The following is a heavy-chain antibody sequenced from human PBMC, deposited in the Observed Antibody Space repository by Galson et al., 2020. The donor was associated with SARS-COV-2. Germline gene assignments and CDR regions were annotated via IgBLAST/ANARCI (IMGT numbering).Heavy chain of an antibody. D-gene: IGHD6-19*01. CDR1: GFSLSTSGMS. V-gene: IGHV2-70*11. Sequence: SGPTLVKPTQTLTLTCTFSGFSLSTSGMSLSWIRQPPGKALEWLARIDWNDYKYYNTSLKTRLTISQDTSKNQVALTMTNMDPVDTATYYCARTRRGIALAGRAYSHYYMDVWVKGTTVTSSS. CDR3: ARTRRGIALAGRAYSHYYMDV. J-gene: IGHJ6*03. CDR2: IDWNDYK.